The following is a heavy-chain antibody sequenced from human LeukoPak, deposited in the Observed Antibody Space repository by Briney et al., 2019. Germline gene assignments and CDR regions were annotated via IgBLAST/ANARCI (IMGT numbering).Heavy chain of an antibody. V-gene: IGHV4-34*01. J-gene: IGHJ6*03. CDR3: ARVTRWWYFSAGDYYYMDV. Sequence: SETLSLTCAVYGGSFSGYYWSWIRQPPGKGLEWIGEINHSGSTNYNPSLKSRVTISVDTSKNQFSLKLSSVTAADTAVYYCARVTRWWYFSAGDYYYMDVWGKGTTVTVSS. CDR1: GGSFSGYY. CDR2: INHSGST. D-gene: IGHD2-15*01.